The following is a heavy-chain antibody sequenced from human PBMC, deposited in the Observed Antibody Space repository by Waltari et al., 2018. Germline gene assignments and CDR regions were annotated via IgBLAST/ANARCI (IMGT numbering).Heavy chain of an antibody. CDR2: ISGSGGST. D-gene: IGHD1-7*01. J-gene: IGHJ4*02. V-gene: IGHV3-23*01. CDR1: GFTFSGYA. CDR3: AKFELELQPLDD. Sequence: EVQLLESGGGLVQPGGSLRLSCAASGFTFSGYAMIWVRQAPGKGLEWVSAISGSGGSTYYADSVKGRFTISRDNSKNTLYLQMNSLRAEDTAVYYCAKFELELQPLDDWGQGTLVTVSS.